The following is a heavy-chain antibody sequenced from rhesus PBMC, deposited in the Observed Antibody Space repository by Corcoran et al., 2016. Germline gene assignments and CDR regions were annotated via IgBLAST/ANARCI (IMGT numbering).Heavy chain of an antibody. CDR3: ARGNTGFDQ. Sequence: QLQLQESGPGRVKPPETLSLTSAVPGGSININYWSWIRQPPGKGLEWIGRVSSGGSTDYNPSLQSRVTISTGTSKNQFSLRLSSVTDADTAVYYCARGNTGFDQWGQGVLLTVSS. CDR1: GGSININY. J-gene: IGHJ4*01. CDR2: VSSGGST. V-gene: IGHV4-173*01. D-gene: IGHD2-21*01.